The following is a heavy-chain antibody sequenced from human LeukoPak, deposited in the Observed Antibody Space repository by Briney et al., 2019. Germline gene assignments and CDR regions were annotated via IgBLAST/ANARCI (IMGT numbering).Heavy chain of an antibody. Sequence: PGGSLRLSCAASGFTFSSYSMNWVRQAPGKGLEWLSSISSSSSYIYYADSLKGRFTISRDNAKNSLYLQMNSLRAEDTAVYYCARDGGSITGTTGLFDYWGQGTLVTVSS. CDR3: ARDGGSITGTTGLFDY. D-gene: IGHD1-7*01. CDR2: ISSSSSYI. J-gene: IGHJ4*02. V-gene: IGHV3-21*01. CDR1: GFTFSSYS.